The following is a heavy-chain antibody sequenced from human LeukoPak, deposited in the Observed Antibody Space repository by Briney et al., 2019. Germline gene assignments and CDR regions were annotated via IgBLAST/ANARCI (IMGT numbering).Heavy chain of an antibody. CDR3: ATRQWLDTNWFDP. V-gene: IGHV1-24*01. Sequence: GASVKVSCKVSGYTLTELSMHWVRQAPGKGLEWMGGFNPEDGETIYAQKFQGRVTMTEDTSTDTAYMELSSLRSEDTAVYYCATRQWLDTNWFDPWGQGTLVTVSS. D-gene: IGHD6-19*01. CDR2: FNPEDGET. CDR1: GYTLTELS. J-gene: IGHJ5*02.